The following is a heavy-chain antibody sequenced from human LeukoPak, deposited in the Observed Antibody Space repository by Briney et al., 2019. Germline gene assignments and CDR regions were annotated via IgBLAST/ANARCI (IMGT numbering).Heavy chain of an antibody. CDR3: ARGSIVGATFDYFDY. CDR1: GYTFTGYY. Sequence: ASVKVSCKASGYTFTGYYIHWVRQDPGQGLEWMGWINPNSGGTNYAQKFQGRVTMTRDTSISTAYMDLSRLRSDDTAVYYCARGSIVGATFDYFDYWGQGTLVTVSS. V-gene: IGHV1-2*02. CDR2: INPNSGGT. J-gene: IGHJ4*02. D-gene: IGHD1-26*01.